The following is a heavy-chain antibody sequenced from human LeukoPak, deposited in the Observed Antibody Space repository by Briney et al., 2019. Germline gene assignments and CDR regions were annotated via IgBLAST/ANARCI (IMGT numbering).Heavy chain of an antibody. V-gene: IGHV6-1*01. D-gene: IGHD3-16*01. J-gene: IGHJ6*03. CDR3: AREGGHYYYIDV. CDR1: GDSVSSNSAA. Sequence: SQTLSLTCAISGDSVSSNSAAWHWVRQSPSSGLEWLGRTYYRSKWSNDYAVSMKGRITIKPDTSKNQFSLQLISVTPEDMAVYFCAREGGHYYYIDVWGKGTTVTV. CDR2: TYYRSKWSN.